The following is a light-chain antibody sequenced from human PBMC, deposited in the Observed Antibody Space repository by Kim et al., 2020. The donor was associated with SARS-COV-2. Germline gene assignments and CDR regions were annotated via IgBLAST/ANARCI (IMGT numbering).Light chain of an antibody. CDR2: QDS. J-gene: IGLJ2*01. Sequence: SYELTQPPSVSVSPGQTASITCSGDKLGDKYACWYQQKPGQSPVLVLYQDSKRPSGIPERFSGSNSGNTATLTISGTQAMDEADYYCQAWDSSTVVFCGGTQLTVL. CDR3: QAWDSSTVV. CDR1: KLGDKY. V-gene: IGLV3-1*01.